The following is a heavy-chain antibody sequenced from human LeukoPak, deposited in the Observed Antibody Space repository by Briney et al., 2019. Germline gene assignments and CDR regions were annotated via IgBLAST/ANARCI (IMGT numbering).Heavy chain of an antibody. CDR1: GFTFGSYS. CDR3: AKDQRPDTGYDIDY. V-gene: IGHV3-23*03. CDR2: VWPDGTTR. J-gene: IGHJ4*02. Sequence: GGSLRLSCSGSGFTFGSYSVNWVRQTPRKGLEWVAVVWPDGTTRYYADSVKDRFTISRDNCKNMVYLQMNRLRVEDTAIYYCAKDQRPDTGYDIDYWGQGTQVTVSS. D-gene: IGHD5-12*01.